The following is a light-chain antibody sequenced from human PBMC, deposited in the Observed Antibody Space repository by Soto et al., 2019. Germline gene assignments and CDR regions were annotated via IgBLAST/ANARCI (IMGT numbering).Light chain of an antibody. CDR3: QQSYSTHLYT. CDR1: QSIGNY. CDR2: ATF. J-gene: IGKJ2*01. V-gene: IGKV1-39*01. Sequence: DIQMTQSPSSLSASVGDRVTISCRASQSIGNYLNWYQQKPGKAPKLMIYATFSLQSGVPSRFSGSGSGTDFALTISSLQPEDFATYYCQQSYSTHLYTFGQGTRLEIK.